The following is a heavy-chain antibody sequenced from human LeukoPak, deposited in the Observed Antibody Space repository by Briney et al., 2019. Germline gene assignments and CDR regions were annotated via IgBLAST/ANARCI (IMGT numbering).Heavy chain of an antibody. D-gene: IGHD3-3*01. V-gene: IGHV4-38-2*01. CDR3: ARARAIFGVVFDP. CDR2: IYHSGST. J-gene: IGHJ5*02. CDR1: GYSISSGYY. Sequence: PSETLSLTCAVSGYSISSGYYWGWIRQPPGKGLEWIGSIYHSGSTYYNPSLKSRVTISVDTSKNQLSLNLTSVTAADTALYYCARARAIFGVVFDPWGRGTLVTVSS.